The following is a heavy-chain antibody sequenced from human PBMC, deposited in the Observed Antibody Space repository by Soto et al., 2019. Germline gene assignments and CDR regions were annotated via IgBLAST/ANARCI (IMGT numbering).Heavy chain of an antibody. CDR3: ARDQDITMRRDAFDI. Sequence: QVQLVQSGAEVKKPGASVKVSCKASGYTFTSYYMHWVRQAPGQGLEWMGIINPSGGSTSYAQKFQGRVTMTRDTSTSTVYMELSSLRSEDTAVYYCARDQDITMRRDAFDIWGQGTMVTVSS. CDR1: GYTFTSYY. V-gene: IGHV1-46*01. J-gene: IGHJ3*02. D-gene: IGHD3-22*01. CDR2: INPSGGST.